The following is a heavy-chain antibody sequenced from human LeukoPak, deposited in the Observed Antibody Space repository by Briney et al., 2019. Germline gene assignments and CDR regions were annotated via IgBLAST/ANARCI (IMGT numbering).Heavy chain of an antibody. CDR2: ISSSSSYI. J-gene: IGHJ4*02. V-gene: IGHV3-21*01. D-gene: IGHD6-13*01. CDR3: ARDLYGSSWYRVPFY. CDR1: GFTFSSYS. Sequence: GGSLRLSCAASGFTFSSYSMNWVRQAPGKGLEWVSSISSSSSYIYYADSVKGRFTISRDNAKNSLYLQMNSLRAEGTAVYYCARDLYGSSWYRVPFYWGQGTLVTVSS.